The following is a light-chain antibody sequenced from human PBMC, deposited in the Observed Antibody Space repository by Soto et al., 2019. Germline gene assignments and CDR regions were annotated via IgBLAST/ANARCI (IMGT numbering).Light chain of an antibody. Sequence: DFQMTQSPSTLSGSVGDRFTITCLASQTISSWLAWYQQKPGKAPKLLIYKASSLESGVPSRFSGSGSGTEFTLTISSLQPDDFATYYCQQDNSYSETFGQGTKVDIK. CDR2: KAS. CDR1: QTISSW. CDR3: QQDNSYSET. V-gene: IGKV1-5*03. J-gene: IGKJ1*01.